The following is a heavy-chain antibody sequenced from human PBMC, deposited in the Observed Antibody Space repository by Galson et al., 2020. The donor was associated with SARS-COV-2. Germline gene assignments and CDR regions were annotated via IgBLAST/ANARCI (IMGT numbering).Heavy chain of an antibody. V-gene: IGHV2-5*02. J-gene: IGHJ4*02. CDR1: GFSLSTSGVG. CDR3: VQRSCGGATCEQDVADY. CDR2: IYWDDDK. Sequence: SGPTLVKPTQTLTLTCTFSGFSLSTSGVGVGWIRQPPGKALEWVALIYWDDDKRYSPSLESRLTITKDTSRNQVVLTMTNMGPIDTATYSGVQRSCGGATCEQDVADYWGQGFLLTVSS. D-gene: IGHD3-10*01.